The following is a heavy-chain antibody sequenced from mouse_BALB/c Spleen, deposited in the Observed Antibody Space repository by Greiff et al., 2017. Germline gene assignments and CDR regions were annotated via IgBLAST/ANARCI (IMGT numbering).Heavy chain of an antibody. D-gene: IGHD1-1*01. CDR2: IHYSGST. CDR1: GYSITSGYS. J-gene: IGHJ3*01. V-gene: IGHV3-1*02. Sequence: VQLQQSGPDLVKPSQSLSLTCTVTGYSITSGYSWHWIRQFPGNKLEWMGFIHYSGSTNYNPSLKSRISITRDTSKNQFFLQLNSVTTEDTATYYCATVYGSSPAWCAYWGQGTLVTVSA. CDR3: ATVYGSSPAWCAY.